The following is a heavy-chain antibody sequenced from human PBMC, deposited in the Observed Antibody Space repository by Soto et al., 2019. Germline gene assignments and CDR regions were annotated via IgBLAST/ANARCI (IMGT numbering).Heavy chain of an antibody. CDR1: GYRFINYW. Sequence: PGESLKISCKGSGYRFINYWIGWVRQMPGKGLEWMGIINPGDSDTRYSPSFQGQVTISADKSISTAYLQWSSLKASDTAIYFCARSFTDGTAGDYWGQGTLATVSS. V-gene: IGHV5-51*01. J-gene: IGHJ4*02. CDR2: INPGDSDT. CDR3: ARSFTDGTAGDY. D-gene: IGHD3-10*01.